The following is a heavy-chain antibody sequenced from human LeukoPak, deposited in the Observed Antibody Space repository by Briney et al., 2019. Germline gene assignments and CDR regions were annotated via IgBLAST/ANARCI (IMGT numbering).Heavy chain of an antibody. J-gene: IGHJ6*02. CDR3: ATPSYYYYGMDV. CDR2: IIPILGIA. Sequence: GASVRLSCKASGFTFSSYAISWVRQAPGQGLEWMSCIIPILGIANYAQKFQGRVTITADKSTSSAYMELSSLRSEDTAVYYCATPSYYYYGMDVWGQGTTVTVSS. V-gene: IGHV1-69*10. CDR1: GFTFSSYA.